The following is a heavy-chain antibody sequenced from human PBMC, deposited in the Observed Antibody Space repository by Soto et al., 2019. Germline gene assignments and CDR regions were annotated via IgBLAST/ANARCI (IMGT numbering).Heavy chain of an antibody. Sequence: QVQLVQSGAEVKKPGSSVKVSCKAPGRTFSSYTISGVRQAPGPGIEFMGRIIPLLGIANSAQKFQGRVTITADKSTSTAYMELSSLRSEDTAVYYCARAGYCSGGSCYIWGNWGQGTLVTVSS. J-gene: IGHJ4*02. CDR3: ARAGYCSGGSCYIWGN. CDR2: IIPLLGIA. D-gene: IGHD2-15*01. CDR1: GRTFSSYT. V-gene: IGHV1-69*02.